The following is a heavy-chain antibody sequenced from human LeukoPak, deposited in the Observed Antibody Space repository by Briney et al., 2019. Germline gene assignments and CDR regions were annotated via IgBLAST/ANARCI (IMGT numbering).Heavy chain of an antibody. V-gene: IGHV3-30*04. D-gene: IGHD1-26*01. CDR1: GFTFSSYA. CDR3: AKDFGPRGVGATPQY. J-gene: IGHJ4*02. CDR2: ISYDGSNK. Sequence: PGGSLRLSCAASGFTFSSYAIHWVRQAPGKGLEWVAVISYDGSNKNYADSVKGRFTISRDSGTNSLYLQMNRLRTEDTGFYYCAKDFGPRGVGATPQYWGQGTVVIVSS.